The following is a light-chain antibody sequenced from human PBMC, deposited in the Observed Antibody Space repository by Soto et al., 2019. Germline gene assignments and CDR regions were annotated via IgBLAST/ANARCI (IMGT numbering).Light chain of an antibody. CDR3: LSSDSCGTYWV. CDR2: KDK. J-gene: IGLJ2*01. Sequence: SYELTQPPSVSVSLGQMARITCSGEALAKKYAYWYQQKPGQFPVMVIYKDKERPSGMPERFSGSSSGTIVTLTISGVQADDEADYYCLSSDSCGTYWVFGGGTKLTVL. V-gene: IGLV3-16*01. CDR1: ALAKKY.